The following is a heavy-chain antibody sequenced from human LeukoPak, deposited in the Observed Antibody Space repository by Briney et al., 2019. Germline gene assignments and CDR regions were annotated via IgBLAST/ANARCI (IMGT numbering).Heavy chain of an antibody. V-gene: IGHV4-59*01. CDR2: IYYSGST. D-gene: IGHD3-22*01. J-gene: IGHJ3*02. CDR1: GGSISTYY. Sequence: SETLSLTCTVSGGSISTYYWSWIRQPPGKGLEWIGYIYYSGSTNYNPSLKSRVTISVDTSKNQFSLKLSSVTAADTAVYYCARGPAALYYYDSSGSHDAFDIWGQGTMVTVSS. CDR3: ARGPAALYYYDSSGSHDAFDI.